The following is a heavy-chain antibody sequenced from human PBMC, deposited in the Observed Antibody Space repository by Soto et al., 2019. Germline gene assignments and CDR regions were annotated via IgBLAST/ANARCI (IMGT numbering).Heavy chain of an antibody. CDR3: ARVLITMVRGVSYYYYGMDV. V-gene: IGHV3-30-3*01. D-gene: IGHD3-10*01. CDR1: GFTFSSYA. J-gene: IGHJ6*02. CDR2: ISYDGSNK. Sequence: GGSLRLSCAASGFTFSSYAMHWVRQAPGKGLEWVAVISYDGSNKYYADSVKGRFTISRDNSKNTLYLQMNSLRAEDTAVYYCARVLITMVRGVSYYYYGMDVWGQGTTVTVYS.